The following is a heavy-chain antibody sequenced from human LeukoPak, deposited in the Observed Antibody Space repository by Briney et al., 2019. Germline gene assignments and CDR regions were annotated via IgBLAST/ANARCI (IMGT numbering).Heavy chain of an antibody. CDR1: VFTFSSYW. Sequence: PGGPLRLSCAASVFTFSSYWMHWVRQAPGEGLVWVLRINSEGSSISYGDSVEGRFTISTDNTKNTLYLQMNSLRVEDTAVYYCARAGNDYGDPYFDYWGQGTLVTVSS. D-gene: IGHD4-17*01. CDR3: ARAGNDYGDPYFDY. CDR2: INSEGSSI. J-gene: IGHJ4*02. V-gene: IGHV3-74*01.